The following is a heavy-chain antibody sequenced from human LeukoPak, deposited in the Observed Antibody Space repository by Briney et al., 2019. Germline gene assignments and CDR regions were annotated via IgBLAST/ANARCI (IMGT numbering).Heavy chain of an antibody. CDR2: INAGNGNT. J-gene: IGHJ6*02. CDR1: GYTFTSYA. Sequence: ASVKVSCKASGYTFTSYAMHWVRQAPGQRLEWMGWINAGNGNTKYLQKFQGRVTITRDTSASTAYMELSSLRSEDTAVYYCARDRSAYYDFWSGYYSYYYGMDVWGQGTPVTVSS. V-gene: IGHV1-3*01. D-gene: IGHD3-3*01. CDR3: ARDRSAYYDFWSGYYSYYYGMDV.